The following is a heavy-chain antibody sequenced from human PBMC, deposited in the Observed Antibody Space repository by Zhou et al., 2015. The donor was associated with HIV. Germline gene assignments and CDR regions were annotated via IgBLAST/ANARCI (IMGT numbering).Heavy chain of an antibody. CDR3: TTEPPGTGYFDY. D-gene: IGHD2-8*02. J-gene: IGHJ4*02. Sequence: QMQLVQSGAEVKKPGSSMKVSCKASGGSFSVFGIAWVRQAPGQGLEWIGGIIPVFGTPTYSQKFQGRVTLNADESAKTADLDLADLTSEDTAIYYCTTEPPGTGYFDYWGQGTLVTVSS. CDR2: IIPVFGTP. CDR1: GGSFSVFG. V-gene: IGHV1-69*01.